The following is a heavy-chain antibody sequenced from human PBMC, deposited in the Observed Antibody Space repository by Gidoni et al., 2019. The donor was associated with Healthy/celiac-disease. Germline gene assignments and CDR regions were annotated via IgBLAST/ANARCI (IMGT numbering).Heavy chain of an antibody. CDR3: ARAVIAVFRVDY. D-gene: IGHD6-19*01. CDR1: GSTFTGYY. V-gene: IGHV1-2*02. CDR2: INPNSGGT. Sequence: QMQLVQSAAASKKHGASVKVSSTAPGSTFTGYYLHWVRQAPGQGLEWMGWINPNSGGTNYAQKFQGRVTMTRDTSISTAYMGLSRLRSDDTAVYYCARAVIAVFRVDYWGQGTLVTVSS. J-gene: IGHJ4*02.